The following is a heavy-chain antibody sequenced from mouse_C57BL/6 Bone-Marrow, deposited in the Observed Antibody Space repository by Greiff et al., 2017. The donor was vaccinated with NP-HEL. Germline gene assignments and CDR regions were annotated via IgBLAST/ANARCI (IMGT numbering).Heavy chain of an antibody. CDR1: GYSFTGYY. Sequence: VQLQQSGPELVKPGASVKISCKASGYSFTGYYMNWVKQSPEKSLEWIGEINPSTGGTTYNQKFKAKATLTVDKSSSTAYMQLKSLTSEDSAVYYCARMYYYYGSSYGYWGQGTTLTVSS. CDR2: INPSTGGT. J-gene: IGHJ2*01. D-gene: IGHD1-1*01. V-gene: IGHV1-42*01. CDR3: ARMYYYYGSSYGY.